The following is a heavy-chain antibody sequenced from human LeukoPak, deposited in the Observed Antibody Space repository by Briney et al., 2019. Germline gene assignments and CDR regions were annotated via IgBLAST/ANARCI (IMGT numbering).Heavy chain of an antibody. CDR1: GFTFSSYS. J-gene: IGHJ4*02. CDR3: ARDAVDYYDSSGYYSD. CDR2: ISSSSSYI. Sequence: GGSLRLSCAASGFTFSSYSMNWVRQAPGKGLEWVSSISSSSSYIYYGDSVKGRFTISRDNAKNSLYLQMNSLRAEDTAVYYCARDAVDYYDSSGYYSDWGQGTLVTVSS. V-gene: IGHV3-21*01. D-gene: IGHD3-22*01.